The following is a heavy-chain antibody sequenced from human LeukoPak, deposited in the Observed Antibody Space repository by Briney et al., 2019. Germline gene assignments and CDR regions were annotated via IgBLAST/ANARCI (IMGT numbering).Heavy chain of an antibody. CDR3: ARDKVTY. Sequence: GGSLRLSCAASGFTFSNYWMSWVRQAPGKGLEWVANINKDGSEKYYVDSVKGRFTISRDNAKNSLYLQMNSLRAEDTAVYYCARDKVTYWGQGTLVTVSS. V-gene: IGHV3-7*01. CDR2: INKDGSEK. CDR1: GFTFSNYW. J-gene: IGHJ4*02.